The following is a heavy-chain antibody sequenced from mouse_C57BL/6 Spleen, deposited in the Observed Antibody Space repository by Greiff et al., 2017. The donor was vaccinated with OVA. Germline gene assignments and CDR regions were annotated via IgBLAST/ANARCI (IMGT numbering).Heavy chain of an antibody. D-gene: IGHD2-1*01. J-gene: IGHJ4*01. V-gene: IGHV5-6*01. CDR1: GFTFSSYG. CDR2: ISSGGSYT. Sequence: EVQLQESGGDLVKPGGSLKLSCAASGFTFSSYGMSWVRQTPDKRLEWVATISSGGSYTYYPDSVKGRFTISRDNAKNTLYLQMSSLKSEDTAMYYCATLYGNYAMDYWGQGTSVTVSS. CDR3: ATLYGNYAMDY.